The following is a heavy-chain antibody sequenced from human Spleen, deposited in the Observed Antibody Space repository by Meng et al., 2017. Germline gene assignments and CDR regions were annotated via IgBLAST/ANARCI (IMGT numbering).Heavy chain of an antibody. Sequence: ASVKVSCKVSGYTLTKLSMHWVRQAPGKGLEWMGCFDPKNGQRIYAQMFQGRVTMTEDTSTDTAYMELSSLRSEDTALYYCAVLVSKGYWGQGTLVTVSS. J-gene: IGHJ4*02. V-gene: IGHV1-24*01. CDR3: AVLVSKGY. CDR1: GYTLTKLS. D-gene: IGHD1-14*01. CDR2: FDPKNGQR.